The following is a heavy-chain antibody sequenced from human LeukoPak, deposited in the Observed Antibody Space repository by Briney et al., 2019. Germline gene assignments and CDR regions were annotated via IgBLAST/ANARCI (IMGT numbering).Heavy chain of an antibody. CDR1: GFTLGNAW. CDR2: IKTKTDGGTT. V-gene: IGHV3-15*01. Sequence: SGGSVRLSCAASGFTLGNAWMSWVRQAPGKGLEWVAHIKTKTDGGTTDYAAPVKGRFTISRDDSKNTLYLQMYSLKTEDTAVYYCATEEWSYNFDYWGQGTLVTVSS. D-gene: IGHD3-3*01. J-gene: IGHJ4*02. CDR3: ATEEWSYNFDY.